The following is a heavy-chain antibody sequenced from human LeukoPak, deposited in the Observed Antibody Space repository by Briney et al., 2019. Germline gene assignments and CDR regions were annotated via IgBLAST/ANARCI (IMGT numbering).Heavy chain of an antibody. V-gene: IGHV3-21*01. D-gene: IGHD2-2*01. J-gene: IGHJ3*02. CDR3: ARDSLENPPMPPPDDAFDI. CDR1: GFTFSSYS. Sequence: GGSLRLSCAASGFTFSSYSMNWVRQAPGKGLEWVSSISSSSSYIYYADSVKGRFTISRDNAKNSLYLQMNSLRAEDTAVYYCARDSLENPPMPPPDDAFDIWGQGTMVTVSS. CDR2: ISSSSSYI.